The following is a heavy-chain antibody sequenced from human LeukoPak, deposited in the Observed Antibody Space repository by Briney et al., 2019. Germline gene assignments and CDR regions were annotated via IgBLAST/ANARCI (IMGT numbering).Heavy chain of an antibody. CDR2: ISGSGGST. V-gene: IGHV3-23*01. Sequence: GGSLRLSCAASGFTFDDYGMSWVRQAPGKGLEWVSAISGSGGSTYYADSVKGRFTISRDNSKNTLYLQMNSLRAEDTAVYYCARAGTYGYSYWGPWGQGTLVTVSS. D-gene: IGHD5-18*01. CDR1: GFTFDDYG. J-gene: IGHJ4*02. CDR3: ARAGTYGYSYWGP.